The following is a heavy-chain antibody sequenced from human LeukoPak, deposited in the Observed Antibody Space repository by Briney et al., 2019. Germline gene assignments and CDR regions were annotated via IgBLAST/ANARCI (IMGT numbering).Heavy chain of an antibody. V-gene: IGHV3-30*18. CDR2: ISYDGSNK. CDR3: AKDQLWDGSSCPTN. J-gene: IGHJ4*02. CDR1: GFTFSSYG. D-gene: IGHD6-13*01. Sequence: GGSLRLSCAASGFTFSSYGMHWVRQAPGKGLEWVAVISYDGSNKHYADSVKGRFTISRDNSKNTLYLQMNSLRAEDTAVYYCAKDQLWDGSSCPTNWGQGTLVTVSS.